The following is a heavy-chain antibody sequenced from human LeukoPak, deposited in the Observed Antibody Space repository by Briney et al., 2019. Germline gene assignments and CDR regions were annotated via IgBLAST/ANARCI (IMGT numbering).Heavy chain of an antibody. CDR3: AKDQVRGYSYGIKDY. Sequence: PGGSLRLSCAASGFTFSSYWMSWVRQAPGKGLEWVANIKQDGSEKYYVDSVKGRFTISRDNAKNSLYLQMNSLRAEDTAVYYCAKDQVRGYSYGIKDYWGQGTLATVSS. CDR1: GFTFSSYW. V-gene: IGHV3-7*01. D-gene: IGHD5-18*01. J-gene: IGHJ4*02. CDR2: IKQDGSEK.